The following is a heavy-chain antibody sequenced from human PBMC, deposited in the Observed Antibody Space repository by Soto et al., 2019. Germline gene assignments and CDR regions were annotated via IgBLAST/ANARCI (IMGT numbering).Heavy chain of an antibody. CDR2: IFPKFGTT. Sequence: SGKGSCEGSGDTDTDYVISWVRQAPGQGLEWMGGIFPKFGTTYSAQKLQDRLTITADESTSTVYMQLSSLRLDDTAVYYCEAEMTFGKLSVVWGQGTTVTVS. CDR3: EAEMTFGKLSVV. CDR1: GDTDTDYV. D-gene: IGHD3-16*02. J-gene: IGHJ6*02. V-gene: IGHV1-69*13.